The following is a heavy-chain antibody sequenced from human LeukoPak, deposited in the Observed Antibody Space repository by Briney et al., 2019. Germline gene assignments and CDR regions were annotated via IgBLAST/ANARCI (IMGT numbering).Heavy chain of an antibody. D-gene: IGHD3-10*01. Sequence: GGSLRLSCAASGFTFSSYGMSWVRQAPGKGLEWVSTISGSGGSTYYADSVKGRFTISRDNSKNTLYLQMNSLRAEDTAVYYCAKSGVIQYYFDYWGQGTLVTVSS. CDR1: GFTFSSYG. J-gene: IGHJ4*02. CDR2: ISGSGGST. CDR3: AKSGVIQYYFDY. V-gene: IGHV3-23*01.